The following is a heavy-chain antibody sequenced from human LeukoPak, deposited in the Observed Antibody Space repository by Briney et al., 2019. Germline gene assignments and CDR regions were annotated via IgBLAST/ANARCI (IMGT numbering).Heavy chain of an antibody. J-gene: IGHJ4*02. CDR2: IYTSGST. Sequence: SETLSLTCTVSGGSISSYYWSWIRQPAGKGLEWIGRIYTSGSTNYNPSLKSRVTISVDKSKNQFSLKLSSVTDADTAVYYCARSKAARRQAPLDYWGQGTLVTVSS. D-gene: IGHD6-6*01. CDR3: ARSKAARRQAPLDY. V-gene: IGHV4-4*07. CDR1: GGSISSYY.